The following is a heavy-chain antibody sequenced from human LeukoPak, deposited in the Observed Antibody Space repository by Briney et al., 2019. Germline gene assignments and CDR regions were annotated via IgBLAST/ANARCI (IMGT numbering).Heavy chain of an antibody. CDR2: ISSNGGNT. Sequence: GGSLRLSCAASGFTFSSYAMHWVRQAPGKGLEYVSGISSNGGNTYYANSVKGRFTISRDNSKNTLYLQMGSLRPEDMAVYYCARWYKSLDVWGQGTAVTVSS. V-gene: IGHV3-64*01. CDR1: GFTFSSYA. CDR3: ARWYKSLDV. J-gene: IGHJ6*02. D-gene: IGHD1-14*01.